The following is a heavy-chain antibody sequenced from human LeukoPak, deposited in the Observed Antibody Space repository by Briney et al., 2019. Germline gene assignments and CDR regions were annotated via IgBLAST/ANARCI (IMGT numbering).Heavy chain of an antibody. Sequence: SETLSLTCTVSGGSINRSSYYWGWIRQPPGKGLEWIATIYYSGSTYYNPSLKSRVTISVDKSKNQFSLKLSSVTAADTAVYYCVREDYSYGMDVWGQGTTVTVSS. CDR3: VREDYSYGMDV. D-gene: IGHD4-11*01. CDR2: IYYSGST. J-gene: IGHJ6*02. CDR1: GGSINRSSYY. V-gene: IGHV4-39*07.